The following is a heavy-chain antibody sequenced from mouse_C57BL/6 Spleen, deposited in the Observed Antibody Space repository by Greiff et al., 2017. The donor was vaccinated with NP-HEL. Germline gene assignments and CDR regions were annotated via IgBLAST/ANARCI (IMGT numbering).Heavy chain of an antibody. J-gene: IGHJ4*01. Sequence: QVQLQQSGAELVKPGASVKLSCKASGYTFTSYWMHWVKQRPGQGLEWIGMIHPNSGSTNYNEKFKSKATLTVDKSSSTAYMQLSSLTSEDSAVYYCARRGYDYDDAMDYWGQGTSVTVSS. CDR2: IHPNSGST. CDR3: ARRGYDYDDAMDY. CDR1: GYTFTSYW. D-gene: IGHD2-4*01. V-gene: IGHV1-64*01.